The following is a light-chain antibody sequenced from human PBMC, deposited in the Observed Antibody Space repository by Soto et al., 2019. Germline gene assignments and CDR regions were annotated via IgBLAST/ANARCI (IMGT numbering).Light chain of an antibody. CDR1: QSVSSSY. Sequence: DIVLTQSPGTLSLSPGEGATLSCRASQSVSSSYLAWYQQKPGQAPRLLIYGASRRATGIPDRFSGSGSGTDFTLTISRLEPEDFAVYYCQQCGTSSWTFGQGTKVDIK. CDR3: QQCGTSSWT. CDR2: GAS. J-gene: IGKJ1*01. V-gene: IGKV3-20*01.